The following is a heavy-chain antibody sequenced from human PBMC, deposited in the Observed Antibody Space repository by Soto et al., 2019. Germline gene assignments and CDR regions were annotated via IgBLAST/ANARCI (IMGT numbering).Heavy chain of an antibody. CDR1: GFTFSSYA. CDR2: ISSSSKYI. Sequence: PGGSLRVSCIGSGFTFSSYAMNWVRQAPGKGLEWVSSISSSSKYIYYTDSVKGRFTISRDNAKNTLYLQMNSLRAEDTAVYYCARDPHYFYDSTGYYDYWGQGTLVTVSS. CDR3: ARDPHYFYDSTGYYDY. V-gene: IGHV3-21*01. J-gene: IGHJ4*02. D-gene: IGHD3-22*01.